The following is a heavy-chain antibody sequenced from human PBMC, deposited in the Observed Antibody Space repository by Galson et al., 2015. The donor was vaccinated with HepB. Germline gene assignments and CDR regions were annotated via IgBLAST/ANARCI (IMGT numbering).Heavy chain of an antibody. V-gene: IGHV3-48*03. CDR1: GFTFSSYE. CDR3: ARPGYSSSWYPDGYFDL. J-gene: IGHJ2*01. CDR2: ISSSGSTI. Sequence: SLRLSCAASGFTFSSYEMNWVRQAPGKGLEWVSYISSSGSTIYYADSVKGRFTISRDNAKNSLYLQMNSLRAEDTAVYYCARPGYSSSWYPDGYFDLWGRGTLVTVSS. D-gene: IGHD6-13*01.